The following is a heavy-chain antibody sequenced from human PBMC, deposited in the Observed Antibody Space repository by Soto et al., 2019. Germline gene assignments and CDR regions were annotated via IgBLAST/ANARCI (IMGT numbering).Heavy chain of an antibody. CDR3: AKDRIKYSSGWDYFDY. D-gene: IGHD6-19*01. Sequence: GSLRLSCAASGFTFSSYAMSWVRQAPGKGLEWVSAISGSGGSTYYADSVKGRFTISRDNSKNTLYLQMNSLRAEDTAVYYCAKDRIKYSSGWDYFDYWGQGTLVTVSS. CDR1: GFTFSSYA. J-gene: IGHJ4*02. V-gene: IGHV3-23*01. CDR2: ISGSGGST.